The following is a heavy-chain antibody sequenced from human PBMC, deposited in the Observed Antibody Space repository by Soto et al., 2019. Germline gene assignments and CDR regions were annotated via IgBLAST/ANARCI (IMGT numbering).Heavy chain of an antibody. CDR3: ARSVGRDILTGYYDGMEV. Sequence: ASVKISCKASGYTFTSYGISWVRQAPGQGLEWMGWISAYNGNTNYAQKLQGRVTMTTDTSTSTAYMELRSLRSDDTAVYYCARSVGRDILTGYYDGMEVWGQGTKVTVSS. J-gene: IGHJ6*02. CDR2: ISAYNGNT. V-gene: IGHV1-18*04. D-gene: IGHD3-9*01. CDR1: GYTFTSYG.